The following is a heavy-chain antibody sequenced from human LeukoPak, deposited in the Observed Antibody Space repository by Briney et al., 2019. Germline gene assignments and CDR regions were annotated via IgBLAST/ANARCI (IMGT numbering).Heavy chain of an antibody. CDR3: AREALVVPAAMPAFDY. J-gene: IGHJ4*02. D-gene: IGHD2-2*01. CDR2: IIPIFGTA. CDR1: GGTFSSYA. Sequence: ASVKVSCKASGGTFSSYAISWVRQAPGQGLEWMGGIIPIFGTANYAQKFQGRVTITADESTSTAYMELSSLRPEDTAVYYCAREALVVPAAMPAFDYWGQGTLVTVSS. V-gene: IGHV1-69*01.